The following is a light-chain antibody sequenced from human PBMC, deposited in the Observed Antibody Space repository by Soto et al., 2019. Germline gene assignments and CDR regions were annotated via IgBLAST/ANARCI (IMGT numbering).Light chain of an antibody. J-gene: IGKJ1*01. V-gene: IGKV1-6*01. CDR1: QGIRND. CDR3: QQYTNTNNPWM. CDR2: AAS. Sequence: AIQMTQSPSSLSASVGDRVTITCRASQGIRNDLGWYQLKLGKAPKLLIYAASSLQSGVPSRFSGSGSSTDFTLTISSLQPEDFATYYCQQYTNTNNPWMFGQGTKVDNK.